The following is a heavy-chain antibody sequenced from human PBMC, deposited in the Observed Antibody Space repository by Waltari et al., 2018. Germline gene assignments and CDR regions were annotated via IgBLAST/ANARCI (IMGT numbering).Heavy chain of an antibody. CDR1: GFTFSNFA. J-gene: IGHJ4*02. D-gene: IGHD3-16*02. V-gene: IGHV3-30-3*01. CDR3: ASPPTYDDYIWGSYRPDF. CDR2: ISYDGSDK. Sequence: QVQLVESGGGVVQPGRSLRLSCAASGFTFSNFAIHWVRQAPGKGLEGGAVISYDGSDKYYADSVKGRFTISRDNSKNTVYLQMNSLRAEDTAVYYCASPPTYDDYIWGSYRPDFWGQGTLVPVSS.